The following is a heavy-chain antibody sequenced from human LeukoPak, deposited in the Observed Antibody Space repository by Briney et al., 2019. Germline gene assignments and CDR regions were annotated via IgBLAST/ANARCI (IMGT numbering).Heavy chain of an antibody. CDR1: GYTLTELS. D-gene: IGHD3-10*01. CDR2: FDPEDGET. CDR3: ATDNPRTYYGSGSYPPLDY. V-gene: IGHV1-24*01. Sequence: ASVKVSCKVSGYTLTELSMHWVRQAPGKGLEWMGGFDPEDGETIYAQKFQGRVTMTEDTSTDTAYMELSSLRSEDTAVYYCATDNPRTYYGSGSYPPLDYWGQGTLVTVSS. J-gene: IGHJ4*02.